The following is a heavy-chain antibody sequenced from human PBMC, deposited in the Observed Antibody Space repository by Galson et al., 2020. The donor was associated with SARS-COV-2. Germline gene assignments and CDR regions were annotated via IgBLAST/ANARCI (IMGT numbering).Heavy chain of an antibody. CDR2: ISAYNGNT. D-gene: IGHD4-17*01. Sequence: ASVKVSCKASGYTFTSYGISWVRQAPGQGLEWMGWISAYNGNTNYAQKLQGRVTMTTDTSTSTAYMELRSLRSDDTAVYYCARDPRVDDYGGNSWWFDPWGQGTLVTVSS. J-gene: IGHJ5*02. V-gene: IGHV1-18*01. CDR1: GYTFTSYG. CDR3: ARDPRVDDYGGNSWWFDP.